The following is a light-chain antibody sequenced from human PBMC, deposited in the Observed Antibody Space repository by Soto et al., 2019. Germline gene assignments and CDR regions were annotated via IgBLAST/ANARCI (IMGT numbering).Light chain of an antibody. CDR3: SSYTTTIVI. V-gene: IGLV2-14*01. CDR1: SSDVGGYEF. J-gene: IGLJ2*01. CDR2: DVT. Sequence: QSALTQPASVSGSPGQSITISCTGTSSDVGGYEFVSWYQQRPGKAPKLVIYDVTYQPSGVSDRFSGSKSGNTASLTISGLQAEDEADYYCSSYTTTIVIFGGGTKLTV.